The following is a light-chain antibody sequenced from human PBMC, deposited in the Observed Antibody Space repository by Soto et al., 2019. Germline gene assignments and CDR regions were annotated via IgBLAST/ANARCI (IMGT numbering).Light chain of an antibody. CDR1: QSSSKW. CDR2: RAS. J-gene: IGKJ1*01. Sequence: DIQMTRSPSTLSASVGDRVTITCRASQSSSKWLAWYQQKPGGVPKLLIYRASNLGSGVPSRFSGSGSGTEFTLTISTLQPDDFATYYCQQYEDYPWTFGQGTTVEIK. CDR3: QQYEDYPWT. V-gene: IGKV1-5*03.